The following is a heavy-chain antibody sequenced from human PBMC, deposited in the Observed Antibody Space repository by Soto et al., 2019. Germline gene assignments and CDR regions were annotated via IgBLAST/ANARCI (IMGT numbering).Heavy chain of an antibody. Sequence: QVQLQQWGAGLLKPSETLSLTCAVYGGSFSGYYWSWIRQPPGKGLEWIGEINHSGSTNYNPSLKSRVTKSVDTSKNQFSLKLSSVTAADTAVYYCARGLPQDYYGMDVWGQGTTVTVSS. J-gene: IGHJ6*02. D-gene: IGHD2-15*01. CDR2: INHSGST. CDR1: GGSFSGYY. CDR3: ARGLPQDYYGMDV. V-gene: IGHV4-34*01.